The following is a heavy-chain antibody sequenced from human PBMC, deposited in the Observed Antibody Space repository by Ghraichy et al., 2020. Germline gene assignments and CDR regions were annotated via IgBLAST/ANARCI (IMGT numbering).Heavy chain of an antibody. CDR3: ARDLGSGWYFDY. Sequence: GESLNIPCAASGFTFSSNWMSWVRQAPGKGLEWVANIKKDGSEKYYVDSVKGRFTISRDNAKNSLYLQMNSLRAEDTAVYYCARDLGSGWYFDYWGQGTLVTVSS. CDR2: IKKDGSEK. D-gene: IGHD6-19*01. CDR1: GFTFSSNW. V-gene: IGHV3-7*01. J-gene: IGHJ4*02.